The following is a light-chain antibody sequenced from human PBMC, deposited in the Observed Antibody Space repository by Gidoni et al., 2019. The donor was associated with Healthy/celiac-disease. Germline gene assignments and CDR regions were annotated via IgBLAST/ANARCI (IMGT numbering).Light chain of an antibody. CDR2: GAS. J-gene: IGKJ1*01. CDR1: QSFSSN. CDR3: QQYNNWPMT. V-gene: IGKV3-15*01. Sequence: IVMTQSPATLSVSPGERATLSCRASQSFSSNLAWYKQKPGQAPRLIIYGASTRAPGIPARFSGRGSGTEFTRTISSLQSEYFAVYYCQQYNNWPMTFGQXTKVEIK.